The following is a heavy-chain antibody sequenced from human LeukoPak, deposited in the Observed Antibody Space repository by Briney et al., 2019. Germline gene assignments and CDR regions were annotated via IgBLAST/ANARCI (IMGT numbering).Heavy chain of an antibody. V-gene: IGHV3-49*04. D-gene: IGHD5-18*01. CDR3: TRLRGYNYGHEYFFDF. CDR1: GFTFGDYA. J-gene: IGHJ4*02. Sequence: PGGSLRLSCTASGFTFGDYAVTWVRQAPGKGLEWVGFIRSKAYGGTTEYAASVKGRFTISRDDSKSIAYLQVNSLKIEDTAVYYCTRLRGYNYGHEYFFDFWGQGTLVTVSS. CDR2: IRSKAYGGTT.